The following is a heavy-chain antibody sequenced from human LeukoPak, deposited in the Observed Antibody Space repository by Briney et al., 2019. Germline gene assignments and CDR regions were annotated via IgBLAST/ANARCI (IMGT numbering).Heavy chain of an antibody. D-gene: IGHD3-10*01. CDR2: IHYSGSA. J-gene: IGHJ4*02. V-gene: IGHV4-39*01. CDR3: ARHSGGSGSYPFDY. CDR1: GGSISSSSYY. Sequence: SETLSLTCTVSGGSISSSSYYWGWIRQPRGKGLEWIGSIHYSGSAYYNSPLKSRATISVDTSKNQFSLNLRSVTAADTAVYYCARHSGGSGSYPFDYWGQGTLVTVSS.